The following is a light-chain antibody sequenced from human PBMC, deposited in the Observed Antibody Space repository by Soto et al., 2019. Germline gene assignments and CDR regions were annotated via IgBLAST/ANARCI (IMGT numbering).Light chain of an antibody. J-gene: IGLJ2*01. CDR3: CLYAGTTTFV. V-gene: IGLV2-23*03. CDR2: EGT. Sequence: QSALTQPASVSGSPGQSITISCTGTSSDFGSYTLVSWYQQHPGKAPKLMIYEGTKRPSGVSNRFSGSKSGNTASLTISGLQAEDEADYYCCLYAGTTTFVFGGGTKLTVL. CDR1: SSDFGSYTL.